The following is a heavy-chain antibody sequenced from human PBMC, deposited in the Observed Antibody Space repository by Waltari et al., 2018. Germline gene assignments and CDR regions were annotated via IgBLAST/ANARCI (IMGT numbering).Heavy chain of an antibody. D-gene: IGHD2-15*01. Sequence: QVQLQESGPGLVKPSETLSLTCTVSGYSISSGYYWGWIRQPPGKGLEWIGSIYHSGSTYYNPSLKSRVTISVDTSKNQFSLKLSSVTAADTAVYYCAREGRLDSPPFDPWGQGTLVTVSS. CDR2: IYHSGST. CDR1: GYSISSGYY. V-gene: IGHV4-38-2*02. J-gene: IGHJ5*02. CDR3: AREGRLDSPPFDP.